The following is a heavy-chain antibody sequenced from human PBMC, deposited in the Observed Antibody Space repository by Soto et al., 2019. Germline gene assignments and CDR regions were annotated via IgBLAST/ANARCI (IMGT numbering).Heavy chain of an antibody. Sequence: GESLKISCKGSGYNFANYWIGWVRQMPGKGLEWMGMIFPGDSDTKNSPSLQGQITMSVDKSDSSAYLQWRSLRASDTAMYYCAAGYTTGPDAFDIWGQGTMVTVSS. CDR3: AAGYTTGPDAFDI. CDR2: IFPGDSDT. CDR1: GYNFANYW. J-gene: IGHJ3*02. V-gene: IGHV5-51*01. D-gene: IGHD6-13*01.